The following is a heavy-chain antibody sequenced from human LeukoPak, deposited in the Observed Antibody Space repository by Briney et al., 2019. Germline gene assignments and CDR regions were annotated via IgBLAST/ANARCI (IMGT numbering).Heavy chain of an antibody. CDR2: ISSSGSTI. V-gene: IGHV3-11*01. Sequence: GGSLRLSCAASGFTFSDYYMRWIRQAPGKGLEWVSYISSSGSTIYYADSVKGRFTISRDNAKNSLYLQMNSLRAEDTAVYYCAREGSSGWYSFDYWGQGTLVTVSS. CDR1: GFTFSDYY. CDR3: AREGSSGWYSFDY. J-gene: IGHJ4*02. D-gene: IGHD6-19*01.